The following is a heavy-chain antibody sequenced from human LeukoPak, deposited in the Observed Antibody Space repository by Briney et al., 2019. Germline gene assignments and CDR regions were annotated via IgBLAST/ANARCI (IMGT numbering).Heavy chain of an antibody. CDR2: IYYSGNT. CDR1: GVSISSSNSY. Sequence: TTSETLSLTCTLSGVSISSSNSYWGWIRQPPGKGLEWIGSIYYSGNTYYNASLKSQVSISIDTSKNQFSLRLTSVTAADTAVYYCARQTGSGLFILPGGQGTLVTVSS. CDR3: ARQTGSGLFILP. J-gene: IGHJ4*02. D-gene: IGHD3/OR15-3a*01. V-gene: IGHV4-39*01.